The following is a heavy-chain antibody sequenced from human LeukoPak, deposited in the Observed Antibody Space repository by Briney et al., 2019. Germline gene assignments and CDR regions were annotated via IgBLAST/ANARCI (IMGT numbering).Heavy chain of an antibody. V-gene: IGHV3-74*01. CDR1: GFTFTNAW. J-gene: IGHJ4*02. CDR3: AGYFERGLGVIDY. Sequence: GGSLRLSCAASGFTFTNAWMSWVRQAPGKGLVWVSRINNDGSSTSYADSVKGRFTISRDNAKNTLYLQMNSLRAEDTAVYYCAGYFERGLGVIDYWGQGTLVTVSS. D-gene: IGHD3-10*01. CDR2: INNDGSST.